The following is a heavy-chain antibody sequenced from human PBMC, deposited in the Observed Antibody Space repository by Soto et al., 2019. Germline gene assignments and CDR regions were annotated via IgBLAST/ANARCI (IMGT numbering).Heavy chain of an antibody. J-gene: IGHJ3*02. Sequence: ASVKVSCKASGGTFSSYAISWVRQAPGQGLEWMGGIIPIFGTANYAQKFQGRVTITADKSTSTAYMELSSLRSEDTAVYYCARDFGGAGLAYLVVGTQDAFDIWGQGQWSPSPQ. CDR2: IIPIFGTA. CDR1: GGTFSSYA. CDR3: ARDFGGAGLAYLVVGTQDAFDI. V-gene: IGHV1-69*06. D-gene: IGHD3-3*02.